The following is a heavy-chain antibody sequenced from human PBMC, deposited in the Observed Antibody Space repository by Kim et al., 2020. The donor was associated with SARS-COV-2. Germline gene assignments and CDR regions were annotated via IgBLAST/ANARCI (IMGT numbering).Heavy chain of an antibody. Sequence: GGSLRLSCAVSGSSVRSSYMTWVRQAPGKGLEWVSAIHDAGSTYYADSVKGRCTITRDNTKDKLYLQMNSRRAEDTAVYYCWSSTVGAYFDDWGQGSLVTVSS. V-gene: IGHV3-53*01. CDR3: WSSTVGAYFDD. D-gene: IGHD1-26*01. J-gene: IGHJ4*02. CDR2: IHDAGST. CDR1: GSSVRSSY.